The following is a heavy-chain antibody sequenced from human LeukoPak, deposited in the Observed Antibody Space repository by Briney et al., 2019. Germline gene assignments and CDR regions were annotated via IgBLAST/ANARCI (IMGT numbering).Heavy chain of an antibody. D-gene: IGHD3-22*01. V-gene: IGHV7-4-1*02. CDR1: GYAFTDYA. CDR3: ASCNDSSGYFAY. CDR2: VNTNTGNP. J-gene: IGHJ4*02. Sequence: GASMKVSCKPSGYAFTDYAINWVRQAPGQGLEYMGWVNTNTGNPTYAQGFTGRFVFSSDSSVSTAYLQITSLKADDSAIYFCASCNDSSGYFAYWGQGTLVTVSS.